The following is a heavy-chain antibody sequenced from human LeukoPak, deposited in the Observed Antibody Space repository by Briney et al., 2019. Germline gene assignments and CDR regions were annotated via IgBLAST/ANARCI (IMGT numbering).Heavy chain of an antibody. CDR3: GRLRPTMIRGVISPSYSDTSGPVGR. CDR1: GGSFSGYY. J-gene: IGHJ4*01. V-gene: IGHV4-34*10. CDR2: IDHSGRA. Sequence: KSSETLSLTCSVSGGSFSGYYWTWIRQRPGKGLEWIGEIDHSGRATYSPSLKSRVTISSDPSKAQVFLQVTPIQVADTAIYYCGRLRPTMIRGVISPSYSDTSGPVGRWGPGTLVTVSS. D-gene: IGHD3-10*01.